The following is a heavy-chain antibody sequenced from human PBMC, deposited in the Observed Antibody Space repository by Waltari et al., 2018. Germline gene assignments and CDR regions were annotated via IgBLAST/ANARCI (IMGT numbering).Heavy chain of an antibody. D-gene: IGHD3-22*01. CDR2: ISGSGGST. CDR3: AKVSHYDSSGYYLNDAFDI. Sequence: EVQLVESGGGLVQPGGSLRLSCAASGFTFSSYAMSWVRQAPGKGLEWVSAISGSGGSTDYADSVKGRFTISRDNSKNTLYLQMNSLRAEDTAVYYCAKVSHYDSSGYYLNDAFDIWGQGTMVTVSS. CDR1: GFTFSSYA. J-gene: IGHJ3*02. V-gene: IGHV3-23*04.